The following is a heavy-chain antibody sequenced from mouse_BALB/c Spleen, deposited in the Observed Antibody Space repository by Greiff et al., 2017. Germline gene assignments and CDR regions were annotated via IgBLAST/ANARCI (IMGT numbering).Heavy chain of an antibody. D-gene: IGHD1-2*01. V-gene: IGHV1-80*01. CDR2: IYPGDGDT. J-gene: IGHJ2*01. CDR3: ARRTTATNYFDY. Sequence: VQLQQSGAELVRPGSSVKISCKASGYAFSSYWMNWVKQRPGQGLEWIGQIYPGDGDTNYNGKFKGKATLTADKSSSTAYMQLSSLTSEDSAVYFCARRTTATNYFDYWGQGTTLTVSS. CDR1: GYAFSSYW.